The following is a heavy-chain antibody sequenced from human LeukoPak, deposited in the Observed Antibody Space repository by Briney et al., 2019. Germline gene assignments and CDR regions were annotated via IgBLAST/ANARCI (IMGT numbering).Heavy chain of an antibody. J-gene: IGHJ4*02. CDR1: GFTFSDYG. V-gene: IGHV3-33*01. CDR2: IWYDGTNK. Sequence: GRSLRLSCAVSGFTFSDYGMHWVRQAPGKGLEWVAVIWYDGTNKYYADSVEGRFTISRDNSKNALYLQMNSLRAEDTAVYYCARTRYNSGGGDYWGQGTPVTVSS. D-gene: IGHD6-19*01. CDR3: ARTRYNSGGGDY.